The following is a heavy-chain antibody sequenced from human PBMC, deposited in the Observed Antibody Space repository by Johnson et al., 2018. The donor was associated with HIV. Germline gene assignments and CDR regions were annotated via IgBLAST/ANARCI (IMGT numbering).Heavy chain of an antibody. D-gene: IGHD1-1*01. CDR3: AREGNWNPTYGFDV. CDR2: ISFDGGTK. V-gene: IGHV3-30*04. J-gene: IGHJ3*01. CDR1: GFTFSSYA. Sequence: QVQLVESGGGVVQPGTSLRLSCAASGFTFSSYAMHWVRQAPGKGLEWVALISFDGGTKYYADSVKGRFIISRDDSKDTLHLHMNSLRPEDTAVYFCAREGNWNPTYGFDVWGQGTIATVSS.